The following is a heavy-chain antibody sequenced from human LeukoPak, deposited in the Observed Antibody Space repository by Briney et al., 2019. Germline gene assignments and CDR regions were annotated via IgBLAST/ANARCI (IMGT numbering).Heavy chain of an antibody. CDR1: GGSISSGGYS. CDR3: ARVRTDGYRTWYFDL. V-gene: IGHV4-30-2*01. CDR2: IYHSGST. Sequence: PSQTLSLTCAVSGGSISSGGYSWSWIRQPPGKGLEWIGYIYHSGSTYYNPSLKSRVTISVDRSKNQFSLKLSSVTAADTAVYYCARVRTDGYRTWYFDLWGRGTQVTVSS. J-gene: IGHJ2*01. D-gene: IGHD2-8*01.